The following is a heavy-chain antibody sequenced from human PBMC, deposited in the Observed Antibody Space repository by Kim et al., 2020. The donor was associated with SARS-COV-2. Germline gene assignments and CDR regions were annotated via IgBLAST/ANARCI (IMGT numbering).Heavy chain of an antibody. Sequence: SETLSLTCAVYGGSFSGYYWSWIRQPPGKGLEWIGEINHSGSTNYNPSLKSRVTISVDTSNNQFSLKLSSVTAADTAVYYCARGTWRWGGYYFDDYWGQGTLVTVSS. CDR1: GGSFSGYY. J-gene: IGHJ4*02. CDR2: INHSGST. D-gene: IGHD3-3*01. CDR3: ARGTWRWGGYYFDDY. V-gene: IGHV4-34*01.